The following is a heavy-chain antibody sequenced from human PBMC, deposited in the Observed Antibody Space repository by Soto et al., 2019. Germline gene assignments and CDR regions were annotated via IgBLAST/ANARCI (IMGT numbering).Heavy chain of an antibody. Sequence: REFLRISCTCSGYNFSCYWIAWVRQMPGKGLELMGIIYPSDSDTRYRPSFQGQVTISADKSISSAYLQWSSLRASDTAMYYCARGGVSTRTFDYWGQGTPVPVSS. CDR1: GYNFSCYW. J-gene: IGHJ4*02. CDR3: ARGGVSTRTFDY. CDR2: IYPSDSDT. V-gene: IGHV5-51*01. D-gene: IGHD3-3*01.